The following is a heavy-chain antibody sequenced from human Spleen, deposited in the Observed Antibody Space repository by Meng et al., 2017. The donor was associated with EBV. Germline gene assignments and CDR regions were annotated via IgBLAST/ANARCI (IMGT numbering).Heavy chain of an antibody. J-gene: IGHJ4*02. Sequence: QVQLQQFGGEVKKPGSSVKVSCRTSGGTFRSDAVSGVRQAPGQGLEWMGGLIPMSGAPQYAQEFQDRVTIIADESTSTHSMELNNLRFEDTAMYYCASESGRGFTPDYWGQGTLVTVSS. CDR2: LIPMSGAP. D-gene: IGHD3-10*01. CDR1: GGTFRSDA. V-gene: IGHV1-69*01. CDR3: ASESGRGFTPDY.